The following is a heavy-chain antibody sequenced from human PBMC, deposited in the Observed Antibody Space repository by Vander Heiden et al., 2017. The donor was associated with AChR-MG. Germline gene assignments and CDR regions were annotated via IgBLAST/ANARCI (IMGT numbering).Heavy chain of an antibody. V-gene: IGHV1-69*01. Sequence: QLQLVQSWAEVQKPGSSVKVSCQASGGTFSSSAISWVRQAPGQGLEWMGGIIPIFGTANYAQKFQGRVTITADESTSTAYMELSSLRSEDTAVYYCASVAYCGGDCYFPQGVDWGQGTLVTVSS. CDR1: GGTFSSSA. CDR3: ASVAYCGGDCYFPQGVD. CDR2: IIPIFGTA. J-gene: IGHJ4*02. D-gene: IGHD2-21*02.